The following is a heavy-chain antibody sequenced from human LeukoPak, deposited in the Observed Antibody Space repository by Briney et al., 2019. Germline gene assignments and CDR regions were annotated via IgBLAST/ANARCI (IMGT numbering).Heavy chain of an antibody. CDR1: GYTFTNYY. V-gene: IGHV1-46*01. CDR3: ARAGFREDGLMGV. Sequence: GASVKVSCKASGYTFTNYYMHWVRQAPGQGLEWMGLINPSGGSTSYAEKFQGRVIMTRDMSTTTDYMELSSLRSEDTAVYYCARAGFREDGLMGVWGKGTTVTVSS. D-gene: IGHD3-10*01. CDR2: INPSGGST. J-gene: IGHJ6*04.